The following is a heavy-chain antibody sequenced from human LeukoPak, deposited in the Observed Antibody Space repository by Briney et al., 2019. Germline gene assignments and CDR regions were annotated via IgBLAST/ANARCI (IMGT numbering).Heavy chain of an antibody. Sequence: SETLSLTCTVSGYSISSGYYWGWIRQPPGKGLEWIGSFYYTGITYFNPPLKGRVTVSVDTSRKHFSLKLTSVTAADTAVYYCARGPVVVVAATHYFDSWGQGTLVTVSS. J-gene: IGHJ4*02. CDR1: GYSISSGYY. CDR2: FYYTGIT. CDR3: ARGPVVVVAATHYFDS. D-gene: IGHD2-15*01. V-gene: IGHV4-38-2*02.